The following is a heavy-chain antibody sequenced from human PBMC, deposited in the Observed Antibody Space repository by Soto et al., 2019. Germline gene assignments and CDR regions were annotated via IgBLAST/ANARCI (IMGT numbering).Heavy chain of an antibody. CDR2: IFSTGST. J-gene: IGHJ4*02. CDR1: GGSIADYY. Sequence: QVQLQESGPGLVKPSETLSLTCIVSGGSIADYYWSWLRQPPGKGLEWIGYIFSTGSTNYNPSLQSLLTMSVATSNNKCSLRLSSMTAADTAVYYCARFSYGDPGNSWGQGTLVTVSS. V-gene: IGHV4-59*01. D-gene: IGHD4-17*01. CDR3: ARFSYGDPGNS.